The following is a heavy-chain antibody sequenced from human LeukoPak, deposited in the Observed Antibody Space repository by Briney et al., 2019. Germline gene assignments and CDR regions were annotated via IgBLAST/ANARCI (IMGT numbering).Heavy chain of an antibody. CDR3: ARLGLGSSRDY. Sequence: SETLSLTCTVSGGSISSSNYYWRWIRQRPGKGLEWIGSIYYSASTFYNPSLKSRVTISVDTSKNQFSLKLSSVTAADTAVYYCARLGLGSSRDYWGQGTLVTVST. J-gene: IGHJ4*02. CDR2: IYYSAST. CDR1: GGSISSSNYY. V-gene: IGHV4-39*01. D-gene: IGHD6-6*01.